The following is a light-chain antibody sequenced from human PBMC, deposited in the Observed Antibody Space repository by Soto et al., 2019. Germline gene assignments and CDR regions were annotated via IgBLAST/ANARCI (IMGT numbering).Light chain of an antibody. Sequence: QSVLTQSPSASATPGQRVTMSCSGTRSNVGTYAVNWYQQLPGTAPTLLIFRNHQRPSGVPDRFSGSKSGTSASLAISAPQSEDEADYYCAAWDDSLRGVVFGGGTKLTVL. CDR2: RNH. J-gene: IGLJ2*01. CDR1: RSNVGTYA. CDR3: AAWDDSLRGVV. V-gene: IGLV1-44*01.